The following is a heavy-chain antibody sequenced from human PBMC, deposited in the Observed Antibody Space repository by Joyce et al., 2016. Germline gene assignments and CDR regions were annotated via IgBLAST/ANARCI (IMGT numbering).Heavy chain of an antibody. CDR1: GYPFTNND. Sequence: QVQLVQSGAEVTKPGASVRVSCKASGYPFTNNDIHWVRQAPGQSLEWMGWGSAGSGDTKYSQTFQGRLTFTRDTSATTAYMDLSSLRIEDTAHYYCARGRTLLDWGQGTLVTVSS. CDR3: ARGRTLLD. V-gene: IGHV1-3*01. CDR2: GSAGSGDT. J-gene: IGHJ4*02. D-gene: IGHD2-15*01.